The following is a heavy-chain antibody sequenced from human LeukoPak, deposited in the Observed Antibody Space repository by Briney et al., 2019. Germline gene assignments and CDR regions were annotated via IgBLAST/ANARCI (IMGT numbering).Heavy chain of an antibody. CDR3: TRGSGGSYHSGIHY. J-gene: IGHJ4*02. D-gene: IGHD1-26*01. Sequence: ASVKVSCKASGGTFSSYAISWVRQAPGQGLEWMGGIIPIFGTANYAQKFQGRVTITADESTSTAYMELSSLRSEDTAVYYCTRGSGGSYHSGIHYWGQGTLVTVSS. CDR1: GGTFSSYA. CDR2: IIPIFGTA. V-gene: IGHV1-69*13.